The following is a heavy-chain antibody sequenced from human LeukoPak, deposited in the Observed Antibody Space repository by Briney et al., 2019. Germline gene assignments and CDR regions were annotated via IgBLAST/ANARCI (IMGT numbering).Heavy chain of an antibody. V-gene: IGHV3-49*03. CDR1: GFTFSSYA. CDR2: IRSKAYGGTT. Sequence: GGSLRLSCAASGFTFSSYAMSWFRQAPGKGLEWVGFIRSKAYGGTTEYAASVKGRFTISRDDSKSIAYLQMNSLKTEDTAVYYCTRNCYYDILTGPTPSGFDPWGQGTLVTVSS. D-gene: IGHD3-9*01. J-gene: IGHJ5*02. CDR3: TRNCYYDILTGPTPSGFDP.